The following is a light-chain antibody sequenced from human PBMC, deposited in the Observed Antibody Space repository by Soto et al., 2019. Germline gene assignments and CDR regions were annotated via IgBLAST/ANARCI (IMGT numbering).Light chain of an antibody. V-gene: IGKV3-20*01. CDR1: QSVSSSY. J-gene: IGKJ1*01. CDR3: QQYGSSPWT. CDR2: GAS. Sequence: EIVLTQSPGTLYLSPGERVTLSCRASQSVSSSYLAWYQQKPGQAPRPLIYGASSRAIGIPDRFSGSGSGTDFTLTISRLEPEDFAVYYCQQYGSSPWTFGQGTKVEIK.